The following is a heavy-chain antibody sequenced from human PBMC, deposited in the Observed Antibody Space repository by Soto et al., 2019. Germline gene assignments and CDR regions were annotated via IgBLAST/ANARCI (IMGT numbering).Heavy chain of an antibody. V-gene: IGHV1-2*04. D-gene: IGHD4-17*01. CDR3: ARESVTTGFCYYGMDV. CDR2: INPNSGGT. CDR1: GYTFTGYY. Sequence: ASLKLSCKASGYTFTGYYIHWVRQAPGQGLEWMGWINPNSGGTNYAQKFQGWVTMTRDTSISTAYMELSRLRSDDTAVYYCARESVTTGFCYYGMDVWGQGTTVTVSS. J-gene: IGHJ6*02.